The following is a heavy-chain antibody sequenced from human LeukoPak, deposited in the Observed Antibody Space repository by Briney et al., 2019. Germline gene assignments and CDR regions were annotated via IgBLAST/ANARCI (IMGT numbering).Heavy chain of an antibody. CDR1: GFTFSSYA. V-gene: IGHV3-23*01. Sequence: PGGSLRLSCAASGFTFSSYAMNWVRQAPGKGLEWVSRISAGGSPYYADSVKGRFTISRDNSKNTLYLQVNSLRAEDTAVYWCAKGGYCSSTSCYYGWFDPWGQGTLVTVSS. CDR3: AKGGYCSSTSCYYGWFDP. J-gene: IGHJ5*02. CDR2: ISAGGSP. D-gene: IGHD2-2*01.